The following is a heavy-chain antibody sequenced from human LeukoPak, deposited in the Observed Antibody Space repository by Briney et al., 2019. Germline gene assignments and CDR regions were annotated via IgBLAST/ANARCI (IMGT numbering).Heavy chain of an antibody. CDR1: GYTFTAYY. CDR3: ARDREVSYSGYDLNY. J-gene: IGHJ4*02. D-gene: IGHD5-12*01. Sequence: ASVKVSCKASGYTFTAYYLHWVRQAPGQGLEWMGGINPNSGGTNYAQKFQGRVTMTRDTSISTAYMELSRLRSDDTAVYYCARDREVSYSGYDLNYWGQGTLVTVSS. CDR2: INPNSGGT. V-gene: IGHV1-2*02.